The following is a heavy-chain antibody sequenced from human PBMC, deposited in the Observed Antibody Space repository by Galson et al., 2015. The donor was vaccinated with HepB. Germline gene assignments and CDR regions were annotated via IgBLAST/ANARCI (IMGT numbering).Heavy chain of an antibody. CDR2: FDPEDGET. V-gene: IGHV1-24*01. CDR1: GYTLTDLS. CDR3: AMVSRIFGVVMGFDP. D-gene: IGHD3-3*01. J-gene: IGHJ5*02. Sequence: SVKVSCKVSGYTLTDLSMHWVRQAPGKGLEWMGGFDPEDGETIYAQKFQGRVTMTEDTSTDTAYMELSSLRSEDTAVYYCAMVSRIFGVVMGFDPWGQGTLVTVSS.